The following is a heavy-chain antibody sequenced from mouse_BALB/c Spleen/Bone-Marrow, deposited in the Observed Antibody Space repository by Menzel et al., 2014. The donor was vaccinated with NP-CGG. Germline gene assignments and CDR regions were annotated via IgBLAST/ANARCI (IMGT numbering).Heavy chain of an antibody. V-gene: IGHV2-9*02. D-gene: IGHD5-1-1*01. CDR1: GFSLTSYG. Sequence: VKLMESGPGLVAPSQSLSITCTVSGFSLTSYGVHWVRQPPGKGLEWLGVIWAGGSTNYNSALMSRLSISKDNSKSQVSLKMNSLQTDDTAMYYCASLYLFAYWGQGTLVTVSA. CDR3: ASLYLFAY. CDR2: IWAGGST. J-gene: IGHJ3*01.